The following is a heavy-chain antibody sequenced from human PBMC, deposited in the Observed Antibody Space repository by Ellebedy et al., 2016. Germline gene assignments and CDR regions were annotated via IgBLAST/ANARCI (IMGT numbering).Heavy chain of an antibody. J-gene: IGHJ4*02. Sequence: GESLKISXKGSGYSFTSYWIGWVRQMPGKGLEWMGIIYPGDSDTRYSPSFQGQVTISADKSISTAYLQWSSLKASDTAMYYCARLVRYCSGGSCYSYFGYWGQGTLVTVSS. D-gene: IGHD2-15*01. CDR1: GYSFTSYW. V-gene: IGHV5-51*01. CDR2: IYPGDSDT. CDR3: ARLVRYCSGGSCYSYFGY.